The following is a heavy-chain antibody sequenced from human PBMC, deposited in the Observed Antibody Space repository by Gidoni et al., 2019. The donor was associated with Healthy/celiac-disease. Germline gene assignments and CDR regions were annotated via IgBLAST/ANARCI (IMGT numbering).Heavy chain of an antibody. V-gene: IGHV4-31*03. Sequence: QVQLQESGPGLVKPSQTLSLTCTVPGGSIRSGGYYWSWIRQHPGKGLEGSGYIYYSGSTYYNPSLKSRVTISVDTSKNQFSLKLSSVTAADTAVYYCARLSRGYSYATDYWGQGTLVTVSS. CDR2: IYYSGST. J-gene: IGHJ4*02. CDR3: ARLSRGYSYATDY. D-gene: IGHD5-18*01. CDR1: GGSIRSGGYY.